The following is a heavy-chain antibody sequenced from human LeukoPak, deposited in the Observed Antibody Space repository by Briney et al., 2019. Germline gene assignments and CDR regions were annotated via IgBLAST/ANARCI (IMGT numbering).Heavy chain of an antibody. V-gene: IGHV4-30-4*01. CDR3: ARSTYCSGGSCYLPFDY. Sequence: PSQTLSLTCSVSVGSLSSAVYYSSSIRQSPGKGLAQIGYFYYSGSTYYNPSLKSRVTISVDTSKNQFSLKLSSVTAADTDVYYCARSTYCSGGSCYLPFDYWGQGTLVTVSS. CDR2: FYYSGST. D-gene: IGHD2-15*01. J-gene: IGHJ4*02. CDR1: VGSLSSAVYY.